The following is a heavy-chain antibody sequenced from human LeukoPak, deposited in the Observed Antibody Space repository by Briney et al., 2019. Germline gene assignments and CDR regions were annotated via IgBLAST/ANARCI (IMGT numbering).Heavy chain of an antibody. V-gene: IGHV3-23*01. CDR1: GFTFSAFA. J-gene: IGHJ4*02. Sequence: SGGSLRLSCAASGFTFSAFAMTWIRQAPGKGLEWVSTITDDGYNTYPADSVKGRITFSRDNSKNTLSLQLRSLRAEDTAVYYCAKDLSYTSGASDHWGQGTLVTVSS. CDR2: ITDDGYNT. CDR3: AKDLSYTSGASDH. D-gene: IGHD6-19*01.